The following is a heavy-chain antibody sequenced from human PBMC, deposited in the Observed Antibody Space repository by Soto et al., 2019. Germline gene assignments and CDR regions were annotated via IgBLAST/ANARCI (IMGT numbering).Heavy chain of an antibody. D-gene: IGHD6-19*01. CDR3: ARYPKEYSSGWYLGDFDY. CDR2: IIPIFGTA. J-gene: IGHJ4*02. CDR1: GGTFSSYA. Sequence: QVQLVQSGAEVKKPGSSVKVSCKASGGTFSSYAISWVRQAPGQGLEWMGGIIPIFGTANYAQKFQGTVTITADKSTSTAYTELSSLRSEETAVYYCARYPKEYSSGWYLGDFDYWGQGTLVTVSS. V-gene: IGHV1-69*06.